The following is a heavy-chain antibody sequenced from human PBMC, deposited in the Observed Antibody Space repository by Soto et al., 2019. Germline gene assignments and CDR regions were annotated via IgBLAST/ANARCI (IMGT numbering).Heavy chain of an antibody. V-gene: IGHV2-5*02. D-gene: IGHD2-15*01. Sequence: QITLKESGPTLVKPTQTLTLTCTFSGFSLRISGVGVGWIRQPPGKALEWLALIYWDDDKRYSPSLKSRLTNTKDTAKNQVVLTMTNMDPVDTATYYCAHSATVSDAFDIWGQGTMVTVSS. CDR3: AHSATVSDAFDI. CDR2: IYWDDDK. CDR1: GFSLRISGVG. J-gene: IGHJ3*02.